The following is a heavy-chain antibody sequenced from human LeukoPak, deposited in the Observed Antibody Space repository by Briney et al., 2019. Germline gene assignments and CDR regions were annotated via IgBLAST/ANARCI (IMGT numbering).Heavy chain of an antibody. V-gene: IGHV1-69*04. J-gene: IGHJ4*02. CDR1: GGTFSSYA. D-gene: IGHD4-17*01. CDR3: ARAADYGDPFDY. CDR2: IIPILGIA. Sequence: ASVKVSCKASGGTFSSYAISWVRQAPGQGLVWMGRIIPILGIANYAQKFQGRVTITADKSTSTAYMELSSLRSEDTAVYYCARAADYGDPFDYWGQGTLVTVSS.